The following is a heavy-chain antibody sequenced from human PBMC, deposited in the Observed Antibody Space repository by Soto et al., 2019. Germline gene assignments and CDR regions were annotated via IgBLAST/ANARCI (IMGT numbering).Heavy chain of an antibody. V-gene: IGHV4-30-2*01. CDR2: IYHSGST. D-gene: IGHD6-13*01. CDR1: GGSISSGGYS. Sequence: QLKLQESGSGLVKPSQTLSLTCAVSGGSISSGGYSWSWIRQPPGKGLEWIGYIYHSGSTYYNPSLKSRVTISVDRSKNQFSLKLSSVTAAETAVYYCARGSGAGIADYWGQGTLVTVSS. J-gene: IGHJ4*02. CDR3: ARGSGAGIADY.